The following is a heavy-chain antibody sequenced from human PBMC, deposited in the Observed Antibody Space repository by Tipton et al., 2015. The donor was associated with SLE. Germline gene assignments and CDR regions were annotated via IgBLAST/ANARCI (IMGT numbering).Heavy chain of an antibody. CDR2: IYYSGST. J-gene: IGHJ4*02. D-gene: IGHD6-13*01. CDR3: AGGGYSSSWDY. Sequence: TLSLTCTVSGDSISSYNWSWIRQPPGKGLEWIGYIYYSGSTNYNPSLKSRVTISVDTSKNQFSLKLSSVTAADTAVYYCAGGGYSSSWDYWGQGTLVTVSS. CDR1: GDSISSYN. V-gene: IGHV4-59*01.